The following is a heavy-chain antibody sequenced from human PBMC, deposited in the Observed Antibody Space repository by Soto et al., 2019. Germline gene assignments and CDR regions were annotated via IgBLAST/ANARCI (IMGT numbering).Heavy chain of an antibody. CDR1: GGSIGSNDYY. D-gene: IGHD6-19*01. CDR2: IYYTGST. V-gene: IGHV4-39*01. CDR3: GRKTPVAGTE. Sequence: SETLSLTCTVSGGSIGSNDYYWAWIRQPPGKGLEWIGSIYYTGSTYYNPSLRSRVSISVDTSKNQFSLNLNSVTAADMAQYYCGRKTPVAGTEWGQGTLVTVSS. J-gene: IGHJ4*02.